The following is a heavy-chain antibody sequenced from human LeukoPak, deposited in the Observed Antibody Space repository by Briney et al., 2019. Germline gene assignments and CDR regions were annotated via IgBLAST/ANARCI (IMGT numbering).Heavy chain of an antibody. J-gene: IGHJ4*02. Sequence: GGSLRLSCAASGFTFSSYSMNWVRQAPGKGLEWVSSISSSSSYIYYADSVKGRFTLSRDNAKNSLYLQMNSLRAEDTAVYYCARPHNWKYGSFDFWGQGTLVTVSS. CDR1: GFTFSSYS. D-gene: IGHD1-7*01. CDR2: ISSSSSYI. CDR3: ARPHNWKYGSFDF. V-gene: IGHV3-21*01.